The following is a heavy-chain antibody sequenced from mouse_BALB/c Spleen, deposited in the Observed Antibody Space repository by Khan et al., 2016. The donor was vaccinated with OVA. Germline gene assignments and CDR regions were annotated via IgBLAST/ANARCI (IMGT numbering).Heavy chain of an antibody. V-gene: IGHV1S136*01. CDR1: GYTFTSYV. CDR3: ARWDDYHVSFAMDY. CDR2: VKPYNDDT. Sequence: VQLQQSGPELVKPGASVKMSCKASGYTFTSYVMHWVKQKPGQGLEWIGYVKPYNDDTKYNEKFKGKATLTSDQSSSTAYMELSSLTSEDSAVYDCARWDDYHVSFAMDYWGQGTSVTVSS. D-gene: IGHD2-4*01. J-gene: IGHJ4*01.